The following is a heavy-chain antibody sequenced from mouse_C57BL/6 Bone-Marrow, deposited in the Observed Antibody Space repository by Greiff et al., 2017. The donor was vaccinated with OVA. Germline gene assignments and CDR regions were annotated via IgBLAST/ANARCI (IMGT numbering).Heavy chain of an antibody. V-gene: IGHV5-6*01. CDR3: ARLLPPYAMDY. D-gene: IGHD2-1*01. Sequence: EVKLVESGGDLVKPGGSLKLSCAASGFTFSSYGMSWVRQTPDKRLEWVATISSGGSYTYYPDSVKGRFTISRDNAKNTLYLQMSSLKSEDTAMYYCARLLPPYAMDYWGQGTSVTVSS. CDR2: ISSGGSYT. J-gene: IGHJ4*01. CDR1: GFTFSSYG.